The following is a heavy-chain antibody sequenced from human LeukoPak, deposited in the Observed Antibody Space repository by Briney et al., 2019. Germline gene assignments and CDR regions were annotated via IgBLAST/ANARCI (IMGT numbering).Heavy chain of an antibody. CDR1: GGSFSGYY. V-gene: IGHV4-34*01. CDR2: INHSGST. D-gene: IGHD3-22*01. Sequence: SETLSLTCAVYGGSFSGYYWSWIRQPPGKGLEWIGEINHSGSTNYNPSLKSRVTISVDTSKNQFSLKLSSVTAADTAVYYCARVWTYYYDSSGYYHFDYWGQGTLVTVSS. CDR3: ARVWTYYYDSSGYYHFDY. J-gene: IGHJ4*02.